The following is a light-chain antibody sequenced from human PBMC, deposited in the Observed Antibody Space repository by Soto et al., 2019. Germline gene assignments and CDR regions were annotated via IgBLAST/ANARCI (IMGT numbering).Light chain of an antibody. CDR3: HEYDTLPPT. J-gene: IGKJ4*01. CDR2: DAS. CDR1: EDISTL. Sequence: DIQMTQSPSSLSASVGDRVTITCQASEDISTLLNWYQRKPGEAPKLLIYDASNLESGVPSRFSGGGSGTDFTFTISGLQPEDYATYFCHEYDTLPPTFGGGTKVEIK. V-gene: IGKV1-33*01.